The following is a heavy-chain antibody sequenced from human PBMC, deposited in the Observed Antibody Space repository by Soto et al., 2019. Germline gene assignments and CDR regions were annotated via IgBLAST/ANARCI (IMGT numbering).Heavy chain of an antibody. CDR1: GFTFSSYS. CDR3: ARDYYYDSSGYYAGFDY. D-gene: IGHD3-22*01. CDR2: ISSSSSYI. Sequence: GGSLRLSCAASGFTFSSYSMNWVRQAPGKGLEWVSSISSSSSYIYYADSVKGRFTISRDNAKNSLYLQMNSLRAEDAAVYYCARDYYYDSSGYYAGFDYWGQGTLVTVSS. V-gene: IGHV3-21*01. J-gene: IGHJ4*02.